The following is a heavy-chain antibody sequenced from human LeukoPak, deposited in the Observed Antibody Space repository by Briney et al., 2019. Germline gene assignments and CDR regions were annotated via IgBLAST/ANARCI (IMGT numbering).Heavy chain of an antibody. V-gene: IGHV3-21*01. D-gene: IGHD3-16*01. Sequence: GGSLRLSCAASGFIFSSYGMHWVRQAPGKGLEWVSSISSSSSYIYCADSVKGRFTISRDNAKNSLYLQMNSLRAEDTAVYYCARADRLGAALLASFDYWGQGTLVTISS. CDR3: ARADRLGAALLASFDY. CDR1: GFIFSSYG. J-gene: IGHJ4*02. CDR2: ISSSSSYI.